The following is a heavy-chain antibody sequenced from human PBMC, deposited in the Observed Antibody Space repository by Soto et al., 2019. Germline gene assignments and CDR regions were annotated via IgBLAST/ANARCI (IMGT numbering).Heavy chain of an antibody. D-gene: IGHD6-13*01. CDR3: ATGYGSSWYDY. CDR2: IYYTGIT. V-gene: IGHV4-39*01. J-gene: IGHJ4*02. CDR1: GGSISSSSPY. Sequence: QLQLQESGPGLVKPSETLSLTCGVSGGSISSSSPYWGWIRQPPGKGLQWIGHIYYTGITYFNPSLTSRVTISVDTSKKQFFLKWTSVTAADTAVYYCATGYGSSWYDYWGQGTLVTVAS.